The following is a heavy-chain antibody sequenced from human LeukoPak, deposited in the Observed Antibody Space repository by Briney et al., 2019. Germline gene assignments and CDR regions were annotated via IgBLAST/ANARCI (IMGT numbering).Heavy chain of an antibody. J-gene: IGHJ4*02. V-gene: IGHV4-4*02. D-gene: IGHD3-10*01. Sequence: SETLSLTCAVSGGSISSNNWWSWVRQPPGKGLGWIGEIYHSGSTNYNPSLKSRVTISVDKSKNQFSLKLSSVTAADTAVYYCAREGFGELSHFDYWGQGTLVTVSS. CDR2: IYHSGST. CDR1: GGSISSNNW. CDR3: AREGFGELSHFDY.